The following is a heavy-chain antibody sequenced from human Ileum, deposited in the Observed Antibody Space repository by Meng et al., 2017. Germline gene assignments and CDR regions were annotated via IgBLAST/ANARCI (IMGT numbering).Heavy chain of an antibody. Sequence: GGSLRLSCAASGFTFSSYAMSWVRQAPGKGLEWVSAISGSGGSTYYADSVKGRFTISRDNSKNTLYLQMNSLRAEDTAVYYCARIWFGELHYYGMDVWGQGTTVTVSS. CDR2: ISGSGGST. CDR1: GFTFSSYA. V-gene: IGHV3-23*01. J-gene: IGHJ6*02. CDR3: ARIWFGELHYYGMDV. D-gene: IGHD3-10*01.